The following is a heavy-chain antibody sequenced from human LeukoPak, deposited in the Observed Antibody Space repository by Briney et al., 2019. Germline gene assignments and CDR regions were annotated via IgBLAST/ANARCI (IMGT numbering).Heavy chain of an antibody. CDR3: TTNPNIAAASRDAFDI. CDR2: IKSKTDGGTT. J-gene: IGHJ3*02. CDR1: GFTFSNAW. V-gene: IGHV3-15*01. D-gene: IGHD6-13*01. Sequence: PGGSLRLSCAASGFTFSNAWMSWVRQAPGKGLEWVGRIKSKTDGGTTDYAAPVKGRFTISRDDSKNTLYLQMNSLKTEDTAVYYCTTNPNIAAASRDAFDIWGQGTMVTVSS.